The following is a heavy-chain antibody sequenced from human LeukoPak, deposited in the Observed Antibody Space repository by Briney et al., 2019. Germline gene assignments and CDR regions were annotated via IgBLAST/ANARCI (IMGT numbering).Heavy chain of an antibody. CDR3: AELGITMIGGV. D-gene: IGHD3-10*02. J-gene: IGHJ6*04. Sequence: GGPLRLSCAASGFTFSSYWMHWVRQAPGKGLVWVSRISSDGSSTNYADSVKGRFTISRDNAKNSLYLQMNSLRAEDTAVYYCAELGITMIGGVWGKGTTVTISS. CDR2: ISSDGSST. V-gene: IGHV3-74*01. CDR1: GFTFSSYW.